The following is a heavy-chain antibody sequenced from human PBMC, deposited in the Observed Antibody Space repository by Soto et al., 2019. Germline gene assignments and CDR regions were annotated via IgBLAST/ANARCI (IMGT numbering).Heavy chain of an antibody. CDR3: ARSPTFLDRFDP. CDR2: IYYSGNT. CDR1: GGSMSGYY. J-gene: IGHJ5*02. Sequence: SETLSLTCTVSGGSMSGYYWNWIRQPPGEGLQWIGNIYYSGNTNYNPSLKSRVTISVDTSKNHFALTVNSVTAADTAVYYCARSPTFLDRFDPWGQGTLVTVSS. D-gene: IGHD3-3*01. V-gene: IGHV4-59*01.